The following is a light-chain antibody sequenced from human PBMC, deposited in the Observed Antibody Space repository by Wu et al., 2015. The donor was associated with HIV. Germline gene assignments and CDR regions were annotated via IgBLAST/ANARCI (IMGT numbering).Light chain of an antibody. Sequence: EIKMTQSPSTVSASVGDSVILSCTASHNIKTDLAWYHQKPGQAPRLIIFGASSRATGVPARFTGGGSGTDFTLAITSLQSDDFGKYFCHQYSEWHLTFGGGSKVEIK. CDR1: HNIKTD. CDR2: GAS. CDR3: HQYSEWHLT. J-gene: IGKJ4*01. V-gene: IGKV3-15*01.